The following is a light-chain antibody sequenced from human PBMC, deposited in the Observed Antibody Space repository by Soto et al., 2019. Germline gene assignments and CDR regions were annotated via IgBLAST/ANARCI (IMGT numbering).Light chain of an antibody. Sequence: DIQMTQSPSTLSASLGDRVTISCRASQSISSYLAWYQQKPGKAPKLLIYAASTLQSGVPSRFSGSVSGTDGTNTISCLKSEDGATYDGQQSYSYPRTFGQGTKVDIK. CDR3: QQSYSYPRT. CDR1: QSISSY. J-gene: IGKJ1*01. V-gene: IGKV1-5*01. CDR2: AAS.